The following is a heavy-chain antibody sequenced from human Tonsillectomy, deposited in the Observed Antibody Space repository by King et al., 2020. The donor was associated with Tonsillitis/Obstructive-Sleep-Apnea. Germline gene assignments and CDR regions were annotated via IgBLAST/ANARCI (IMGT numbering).Heavy chain of an antibody. J-gene: IGHJ4*02. CDR3: ASLLNYDFNY. CDR1: GGSFSDYY. CDR2: INHSGRT. V-gene: IGHV4-34*01. Sequence: VQLQQWGAGLLKPSETLSLTCAVYGGSFSDYYWSWIRQPPGKGLEWIGEINHSGRTNYNPSLKSRVTISLDTSKNQFSLELNSVTAADTAVYYCASLLNYDFNYGGQGTLVTVSS. D-gene: IGHD1-7*01.